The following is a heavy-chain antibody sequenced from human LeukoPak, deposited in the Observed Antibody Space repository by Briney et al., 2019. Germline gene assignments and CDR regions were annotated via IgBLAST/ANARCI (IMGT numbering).Heavy chain of an antibody. CDR2: IYYSGST. D-gene: IGHD3-10*01. CDR1: GGSISSGGYY. J-gene: IGHJ4*02. V-gene: IGHV4-31*03. CDR3: ARRGVEWFGLIDY. Sequence: PSQTLSLTCTVSGGSISSGGYYWSWIRQHPGKGLEWIGYIYYSGSTYYNPSLKSRVTISVDTSKNQFSLKLSSVTAADTAVYYCARRGVEWFGLIDYGGQGTLVTVSS.